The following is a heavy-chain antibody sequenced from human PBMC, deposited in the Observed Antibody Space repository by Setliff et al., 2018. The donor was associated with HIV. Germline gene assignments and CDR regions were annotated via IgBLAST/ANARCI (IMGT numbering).Heavy chain of an antibody. CDR1: GFTFDDYT. Sequence: GGSLRLSCAASGFTFDDYTMHWVRQTPAKGLEWVSFISWDGTNVNYADSLKGRFTSSRDNSKNSLYLQMYSLRTEDTALYYCAKDDGSGSIDHWGLGTLVTVS. J-gene: IGHJ4*02. D-gene: IGHD3-22*01. V-gene: IGHV3-43*01. CDR2: ISWDGTNV. CDR3: AKDDGSGSIDH.